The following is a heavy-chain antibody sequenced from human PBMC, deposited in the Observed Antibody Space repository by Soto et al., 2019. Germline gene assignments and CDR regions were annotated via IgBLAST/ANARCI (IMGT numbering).Heavy chain of an antibody. V-gene: IGHV4-34*01. J-gene: IGHJ4*02. CDR3: ASLIGGRFLDKGDY. D-gene: IGHD3-3*01. CDR1: NGSFMGYY. CDR2: INHFGSP. Sequence: QVQLHQWGAGLLKPSETLSLTCGVYNGSFMGYYWTWVRQPPGKGLEWLGEINHFGSPNYNPSLKSRVAISIDTSRQPFSVSLRSLTAADTAVYYCASLIGGRFLDKGDYWGQGILVTVSS.